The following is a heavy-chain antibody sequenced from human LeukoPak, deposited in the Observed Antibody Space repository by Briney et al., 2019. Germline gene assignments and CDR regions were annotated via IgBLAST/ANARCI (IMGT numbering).Heavy chain of an antibody. CDR1: GFTFSSYG. J-gene: IGHJ4*02. D-gene: IGHD3-10*01. V-gene: IGHV3-30*02. CDR3: ATEFNYYGSGSYC. Sequence: GGSLRLSCAASGFTFSSYGMHWVRQAPGKGLEWVAFIPHDASNEYYADSVKGRFTISRDNSKNTLYLQMNSLRPEDTAVYYCATEFNYYGSGSYCWGQGTLVTVSS. CDR2: IPHDASNE.